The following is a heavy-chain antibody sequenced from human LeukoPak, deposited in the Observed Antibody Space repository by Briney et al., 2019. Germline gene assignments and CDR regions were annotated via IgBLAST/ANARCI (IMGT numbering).Heavy chain of an antibody. V-gene: IGHV4-59*08. CDR1: GGSISSYY. D-gene: IGHD2-15*01. CDR2: IYYSGST. Sequence: SETLSLTCTVSGGSISSYYWSWIRQPPGKGLEWIGYIYYSGSTNYNPSLKSRVTISVDTSKNQFSLKLSSVTAADTAVYYCARHVAAEATPDYWGQGTLVTVSS. J-gene: IGHJ4*02. CDR3: ARHVAAEATPDY.